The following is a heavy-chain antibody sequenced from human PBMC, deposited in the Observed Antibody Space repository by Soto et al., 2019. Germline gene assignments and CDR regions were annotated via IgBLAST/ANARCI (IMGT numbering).Heavy chain of an antibody. Sequence: QVQLVESGGGVVQPGRSLRLSCAASGFTFSSYGMHWVRQAPGKGLEWVAVIWYDGSNTYYADSVKGRFTISRDNSKNTLYLQMNSLRAEDTAVYYCARDRLFAAAAGTGRAFDIWGQGTMVTVSS. V-gene: IGHV3-33*01. CDR3: ARDRLFAAAAGTGRAFDI. CDR1: GFTFSSYG. CDR2: IWYDGSNT. J-gene: IGHJ3*02. D-gene: IGHD6-13*01.